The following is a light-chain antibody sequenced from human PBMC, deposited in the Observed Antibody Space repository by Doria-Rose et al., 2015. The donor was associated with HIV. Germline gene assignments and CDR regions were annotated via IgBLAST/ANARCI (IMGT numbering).Light chain of an antibody. CDR3: HQYGTSWT. CDR1: QSFSSTY. V-gene: IGKV3-20*01. CDR2: DGS. Sequence: TQSPGTLSLSPGERATLSCRASQSFSSTYLAWYQQKPGQAPSLLIYDGSTRATGIPDRFSASGSGTDFTLTINRLGPEDFALYYCHQYGTSWTFGQGTKVKI. J-gene: IGKJ1*01.